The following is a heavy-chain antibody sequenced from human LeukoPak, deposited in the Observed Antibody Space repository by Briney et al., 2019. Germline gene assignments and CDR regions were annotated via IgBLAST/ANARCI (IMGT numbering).Heavy chain of an antibody. Sequence: PSETLSLTCTVSGGSISSSSYYWGWIRQPPGKGLEWTGSIYYSVSTYYNPSLKSRVTISLDTSKNHFSLKLSSVTAADTAVYYCASYPPYYYASSGYYDYWGQGTLVTVSS. CDR1: GGSISSSSYY. J-gene: IGHJ4*02. D-gene: IGHD3-22*01. V-gene: IGHV4-39*02. CDR3: ASYPPYYYASSGYYDY. CDR2: IYYSVST.